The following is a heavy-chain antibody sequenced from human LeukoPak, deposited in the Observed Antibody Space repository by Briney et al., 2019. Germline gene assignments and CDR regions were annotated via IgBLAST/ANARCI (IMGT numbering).Heavy chain of an antibody. CDR1: GGSILTTNW. D-gene: IGHD1-26*01. J-gene: IGHJ4*02. CDR2: VHLSGAS. V-gene: IGHV4-4*02. CDR3: TRESGAFSPFGF. Sequence: SSETLSLTCAVSGGSILTTNWWSWVRQPPGKGQEWIGEVHLSGASNYNPSLKSRVNMSIDKSKNQLSLELTSVTAADTAIYYCTRESGAFSPFGFWGQGTLVTVSS.